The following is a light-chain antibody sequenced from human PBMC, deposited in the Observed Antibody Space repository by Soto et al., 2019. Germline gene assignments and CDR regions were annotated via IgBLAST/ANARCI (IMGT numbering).Light chain of an antibody. CDR1: QSVSSSY. J-gene: IGKJ1*01. CDR2: GAS. Sequence: DIVLRQSPGTLSLSPGERVTLSCRASQSVSSSYLAWYQQKPGQAPRLLIYGASNRATGIPDRFSGSGSGTEFTLTISSLQSDDFAVYYCQQYNNWPPWTFGRGTKVDI. V-gene: IGKV3-20*01. CDR3: QQYNNWPPWT.